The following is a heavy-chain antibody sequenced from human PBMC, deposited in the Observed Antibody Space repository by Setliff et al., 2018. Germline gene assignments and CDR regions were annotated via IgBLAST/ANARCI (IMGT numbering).Heavy chain of an antibody. Sequence: QTGGSLRLSCAASGFTFNNYAMTWVRQAPGKGLEWVSSISGSGGSTYYADSVKGRFTISVDTSQNQFSLKLSSVTAADTAAYYCASHPRVTIFGVVAFDYWGQGILVTVSS. CDR3: ASHPRVTIFGVVAFDY. CDR1: GFTFNNYA. V-gene: IGHV3-23*01. J-gene: IGHJ4*02. CDR2: ISGSGGST. D-gene: IGHD3-3*01.